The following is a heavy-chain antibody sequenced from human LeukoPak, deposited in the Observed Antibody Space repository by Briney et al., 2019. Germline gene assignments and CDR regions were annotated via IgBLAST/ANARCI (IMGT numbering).Heavy chain of an antibody. J-gene: IGHJ4*02. CDR1: AASISSYY. Sequence: SETLSLTCTVSAASISSYYWSWIRQPPGKGLEWIGYIFYRGTTNYNPSLKSRVTISVDTSKNQFSLKLSSVTAADTAVYYCASGPYPAAGTDHQFDYWGQGTLVTVSS. CDR2: IFYRGTT. CDR3: ASGPYPAAGTDHQFDY. D-gene: IGHD6-13*01. V-gene: IGHV4-59*01.